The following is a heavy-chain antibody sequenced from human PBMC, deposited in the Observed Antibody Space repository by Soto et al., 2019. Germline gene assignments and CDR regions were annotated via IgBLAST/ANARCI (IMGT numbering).Heavy chain of an antibody. CDR1: GGSISSSSYY. D-gene: IGHD1-26*01. CDR3: ARDSAPSRWDDDAFDI. V-gene: IGHV4-39*07. J-gene: IGHJ3*02. Sequence: SETLSLTCTVSGGSISSSSYYWGWIRQPPGKGLEWIGSIYYSGSTYYNPSLKSRVTISVDTSKNQFSLKLSSVTAACTAVYYCARDSAPSRWDDDAFDIWGQGTMVTVS. CDR2: IYYSGST.